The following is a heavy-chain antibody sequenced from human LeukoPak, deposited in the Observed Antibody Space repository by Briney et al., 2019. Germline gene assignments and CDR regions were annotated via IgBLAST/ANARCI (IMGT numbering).Heavy chain of an antibody. V-gene: IGHV4-59*01. CDR1: GDSISSYY. D-gene: IGHD4-17*01. J-gene: IGHJ3*02. CDR3: ARDLVTVTKGFDI. Sequence: SETLSLTCTVSGDSISSYYWSWIRQPPGKGLEWIGYIYTSESTNYNPSLKSRVTISIDTSKNQFSLKLSSVTAADTAVYYCARDLVTVTKGFDIWGQGTMVSVSS. CDR2: IYTSEST.